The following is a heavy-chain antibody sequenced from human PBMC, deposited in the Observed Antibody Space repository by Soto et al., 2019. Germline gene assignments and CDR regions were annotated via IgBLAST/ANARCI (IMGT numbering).Heavy chain of an antibody. CDR1: GYTFTRYT. Sequence: ASVKGSFKACGYTFTRYTMNWLRQAPGQRLEWMGWINPDNGNTKSSQKFQDRVIITRDTSASTAYMDLSSLRSEDTAVYYCARGIATGQLDPWGQGTLVTVSS. D-gene: IGHD2-15*01. CDR2: INPDNGNT. V-gene: IGHV1-3*01. CDR3: ARGIATGQLDP. J-gene: IGHJ5*02.